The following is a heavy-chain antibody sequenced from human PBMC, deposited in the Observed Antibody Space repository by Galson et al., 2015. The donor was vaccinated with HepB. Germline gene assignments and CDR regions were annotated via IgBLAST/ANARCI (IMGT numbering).Heavy chain of an antibody. J-gene: IGHJ4*02. CDR1: GYFTGYY. Sequence: SVKVSCKASGYFTGYYMHWVRQAPGQGLEWMGRIDPNNGGTNNAQTFQGRVTMTRDLSITTVYLELHNLRSDDTAVYYCAREWAWYYFDFWGQGTLVTVSS. CDR3: AREWAWYYFDF. V-gene: IGHV1-2*06. D-gene: IGHD1-26*01. CDR2: IDPNNGGT.